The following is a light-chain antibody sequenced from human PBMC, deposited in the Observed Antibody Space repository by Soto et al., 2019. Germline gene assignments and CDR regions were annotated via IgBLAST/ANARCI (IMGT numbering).Light chain of an antibody. CDR2: GAS. V-gene: IGKV3-15*01. CDR1: QSVSTK. J-gene: IGKJ4*01. CDR3: QQYNNWPPLT. Sequence: EVVMTQSPATLSVSAGETVTLSCRASQSVSTKLAWYQQKPGLAPRLLIFGASTRATGVPARFSGSGSGTEFTLTISSLQSEDFALYYCQQYNNWPPLTFGGGTKVESK.